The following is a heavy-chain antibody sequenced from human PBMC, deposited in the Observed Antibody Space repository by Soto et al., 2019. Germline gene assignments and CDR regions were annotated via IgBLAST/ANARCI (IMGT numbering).Heavy chain of an antibody. J-gene: IGHJ5*02. CDR2: IIPIFGTA. CDR1: GGTFSSYA. V-gene: IGHV1-69*12. D-gene: IGHD4-17*01. CDR3: ARGGTTVTSRPGDP. Sequence: QVQLVQSGAEVKKPGSSVKVSCKASGGTFSSYAISWVRQAPGQGLEWMGGIIPIFGTANYVQKFQGRVTITADESRCTAYMGLSSLRSEDTVVYYCARGGTTVTSRPGDPWGQGTLVTVSS.